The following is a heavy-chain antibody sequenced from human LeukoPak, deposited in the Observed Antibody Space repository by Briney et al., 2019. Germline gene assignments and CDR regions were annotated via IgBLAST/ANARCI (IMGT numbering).Heavy chain of an antibody. V-gene: IGHV1-2*02. D-gene: IGHD5-12*01. J-gene: IGHJ4*02. CDR3: AREPPGTSGNDY. Sequence: ASVKVCCKASGYTFTGYYMHWVRQAPGQRLEWMGWINANSGDTNYAQKFQGRVTMTRDTSINTAYMELSGLRPDDTAVYYCAREPPGTSGNDYWGQETLLTVSS. CDR2: INANSGDT. CDR1: GYTFTGYY.